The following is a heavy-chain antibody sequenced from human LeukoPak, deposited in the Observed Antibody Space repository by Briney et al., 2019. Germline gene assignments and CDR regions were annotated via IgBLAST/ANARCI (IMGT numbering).Heavy chain of an antibody. J-gene: IGHJ4*02. V-gene: IGHV3-7*01. CDR2: IKQDGSEK. CDR1: GFTSSSYW. CDR3: ARDTWGPNDN. Sequence: GGSLRLSCAASGFTSSSYWMSWVCQAPGKGLEWVANIKQDGSEKYYVDSVKGRFTISRDNSKNSLFLQMNSLRAEDTAVYFCARDTWGPNDNWGQGILVTVSS. D-gene: IGHD7-27*01.